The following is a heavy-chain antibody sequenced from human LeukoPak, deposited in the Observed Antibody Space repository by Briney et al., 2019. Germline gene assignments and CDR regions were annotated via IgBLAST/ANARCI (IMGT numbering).Heavy chain of an antibody. CDR2: INTDSTYI. D-gene: IGHD2/OR15-2a*01. V-gene: IGHV3-21*06. CDR1: GFTFSSYS. CDR3: ARGFFYGDPFFVY. J-gene: IGHJ4*02. Sequence: GGSLRLSCAASGFTFSSYSMNWVRQAPGKSLEWVASINTDSTYIYYADSMKGRFTISRDNAKNSLYLQMNSLRAEDTAVYYCARGFFYGDPFFVYWGEGSLVTV.